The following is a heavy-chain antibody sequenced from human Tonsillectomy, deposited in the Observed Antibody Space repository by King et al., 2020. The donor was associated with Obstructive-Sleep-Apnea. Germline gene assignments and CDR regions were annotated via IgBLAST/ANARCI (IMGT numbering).Heavy chain of an antibody. Sequence: QLVQSGASVKKPGSSVKVSCKTSGGTFTRFAISWVRQAPGQGLEWMGGIIPILGTTQYAQKFQGRVTITADESTNTAYMELSSLRSEDTAMYYCARDIHDYGDDGELVGDYWGQGTLVTVSS. V-gene: IGHV1-69*01. J-gene: IGHJ4*02. CDR3: ARDIHDYGDDGELVGDY. CDR1: GGTFTRFA. CDR2: IIPILGTT. D-gene: IGHD4-17*01.